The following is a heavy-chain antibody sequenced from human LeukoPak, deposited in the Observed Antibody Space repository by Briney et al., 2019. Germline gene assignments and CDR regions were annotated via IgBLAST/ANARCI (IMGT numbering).Heavy chain of an antibody. CDR1: GFTFSSYS. CDR2: ISSSSSYI. Sequence: PGGSLRLSCAASGFTFSSYSMNWVRQAPGKGLEWVSSISSSSSYIYYADSVKGRFTISRDNAKNSLYLQMNSLRAEDTALYYCARVGVRGVIISYFDYWGQGTLVTVSS. D-gene: IGHD3-10*01. V-gene: IGHV3-21*04. CDR3: ARVGVRGVIISYFDY. J-gene: IGHJ4*02.